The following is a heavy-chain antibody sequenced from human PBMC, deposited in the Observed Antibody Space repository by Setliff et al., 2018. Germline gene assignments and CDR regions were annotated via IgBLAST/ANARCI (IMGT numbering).Heavy chain of an antibody. J-gene: IGHJ4*02. CDR1: GFTFTSLW. V-gene: IGHV3-7*03. D-gene: IGHD2-15*01. Sequence: PGGSLRLSCAASGFTFTSLWMSWVRQAPGKGPEWVANINQDGSAQFYVDSVKGRFTISRDNAKNSLSLQMNNLRTEDTAIYYCAKDKDARVDYFDYWGPGTLVTVSS. CDR3: AKDKDARVDYFDY. CDR2: INQDGSAQ.